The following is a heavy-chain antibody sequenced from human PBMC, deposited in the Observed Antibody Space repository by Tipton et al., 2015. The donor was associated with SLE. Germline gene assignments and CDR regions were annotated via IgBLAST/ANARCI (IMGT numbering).Heavy chain of an antibody. Sequence: QLVQSGAEVKKPGASVKVSCKASGYTFTSYGITWVRQAPGQGLEWMGWISAYNGNTNHAQNFQGRVTMTRDTSTSTVYMELSSLRSEDTAVYYCARGYYGSGSYFPFGYWGQGTLVTVSS. D-gene: IGHD3-10*01. CDR1: GYTFTSYG. V-gene: IGHV1-18*04. J-gene: IGHJ4*02. CDR3: ARGYYGSGSYFPFGY. CDR2: ISAYNGNT.